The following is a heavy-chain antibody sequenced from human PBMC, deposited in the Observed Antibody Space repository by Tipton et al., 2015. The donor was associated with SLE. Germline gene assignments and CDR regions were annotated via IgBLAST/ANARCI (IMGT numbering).Heavy chain of an antibody. CDR1: GGSFSGYY. V-gene: IGHV4-34*01. Sequence: TLSLTCAVYGGSFSGYYWGWIRQPPGKGLEWIGSMSYSGTTYYNPSLKSRVTISIDTSENQFSLKLSSVTAADTAVYYCARGAGATTGFDYWGQGTLVTVSS. CDR3: ARGAGATTGFDY. J-gene: IGHJ4*02. D-gene: IGHD1-26*01. CDR2: MSYSGTT.